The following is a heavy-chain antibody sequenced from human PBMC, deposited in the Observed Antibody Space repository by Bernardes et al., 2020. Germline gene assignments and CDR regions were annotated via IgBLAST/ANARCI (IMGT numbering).Heavy chain of an antibody. CDR2: MHYSGST. D-gene: IGHD7-27*01. V-gene: IGHV4-59*01. CDR3: ARGSTGFYSGPGGDSNGGWFDP. J-gene: IGHJ5*02. Sequence: SETLSLTCTVSGDSITSYSWNWIRQPPGKGLEWIGYMHYSGSTNDNHSLKGRVTMSIDTSKMQFSLRLTSVTAADTAVYYCARGSTGFYSGPGGDSNGGWFDPWSQGTLVAVSS. CDR1: GDSITSYS.